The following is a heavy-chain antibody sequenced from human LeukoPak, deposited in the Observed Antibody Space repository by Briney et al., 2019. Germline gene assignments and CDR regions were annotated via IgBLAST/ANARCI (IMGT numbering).Heavy chain of an antibody. CDR1: GGSISSGGYS. J-gene: IGHJ4*02. CDR3: ARGRYCGGGWCPDFDY. D-gene: IGHD2-21*02. CDR2: IYHSGST. V-gene: IGHV4-30-2*01. Sequence: PSQTLSLTCAVSGGSISSGGYSWSWIRQPPGKGLEWIGYIYHSGSTYYNPSLKSRVTISVDRSKNQFSLKLSSVTAADTAVYYCARGRYCGGGWCPDFDYWGQGTLVTVSS.